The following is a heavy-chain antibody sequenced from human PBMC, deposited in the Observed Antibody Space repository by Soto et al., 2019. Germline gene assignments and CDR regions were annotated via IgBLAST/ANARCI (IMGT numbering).Heavy chain of an antibody. CDR1: GFTFSSYS. Sequence: GGSLRLSCAASGFTFSSYSMNWVRQAPGKGLEWVSSISSSSSYIYYADSVKGRFTISRDNAKNSLYLQMNSPRAEDTAVYYCARWTRIYCSSTSCYEPSLDYWGQGTLVTVSS. CDR2: ISSSSSYI. CDR3: ARWTRIYCSSTSCYEPSLDY. D-gene: IGHD2-2*01. V-gene: IGHV3-21*01. J-gene: IGHJ4*02.